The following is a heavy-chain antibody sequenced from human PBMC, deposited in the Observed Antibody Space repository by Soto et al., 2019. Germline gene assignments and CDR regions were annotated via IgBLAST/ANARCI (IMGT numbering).Heavy chain of an antibody. CDR3: TTFSYSATTIVRFYY. CDR2: IKSKTDGGTT. V-gene: IGHV3-15*07. D-gene: IGHD6-13*01. J-gene: IGHJ4*01. CDR1: GFTFSNAW. Sequence: GGSLRLSCAASGFTFSNAWINWVRQAPGKGLEWVGRIKSKTDGGTTDFAAPVKGRFAISRDDSKDMVYLQMNSLKTEDTGIYYFTTFSYSATTIVRFYYCAQGTLVPVSS.